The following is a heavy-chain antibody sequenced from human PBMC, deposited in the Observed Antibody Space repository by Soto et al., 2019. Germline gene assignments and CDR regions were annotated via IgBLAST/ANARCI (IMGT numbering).Heavy chain of an antibody. D-gene: IGHD4-4*01. J-gene: IGHJ5*02. CDR2: INHSGST. Sequence: SETLSLTCAVYGGSFSGYYWCWIRQPPGKGLEWIGEINHSGSTNYNPSLKSRVTISVDTSKNQFSRRLSSVTAADTAVFYCARGGYSKQGENCFDPWGQGTLVTVSS. CDR3: ARGGYSKQGENCFDP. V-gene: IGHV4-34*01. CDR1: GGSFSGYY.